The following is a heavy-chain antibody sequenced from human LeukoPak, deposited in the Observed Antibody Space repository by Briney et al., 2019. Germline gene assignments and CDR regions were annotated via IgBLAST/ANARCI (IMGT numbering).Heavy chain of an antibody. D-gene: IGHD3-10*01. CDR2: IRCDGSNK. CDR3: ARVAVTMVRTARYFDP. J-gene: IGHJ5*02. Sequence: GGSLRLSCAASGFTFSSYGMHWVRQAPGKGLEWVAFIRCDGSNKYYADSVKGRFTISRDNSKNTLYLQMNSLRAEDTAVYYCARVAVTMVRTARYFDPWGQGTLVTVSS. V-gene: IGHV3-30*02. CDR1: GFTFSSYG.